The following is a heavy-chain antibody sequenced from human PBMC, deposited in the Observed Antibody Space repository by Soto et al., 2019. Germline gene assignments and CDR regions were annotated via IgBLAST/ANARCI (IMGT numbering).Heavy chain of an antibody. CDR1: GGTFSIYS. D-gene: IGHD6-19*01. CDR3: ARAFRHWLEKAGFDY. Sequence: QVQLVQSGAEVKKPGSSVKVSCQASGGTFSIYSINWVRQAPGQGLEWMGGIIPMFGAPNYAQKFQGRVTMTADETTSTAYMELRSLTSADTAVYFCARAFRHWLEKAGFDYWGQGTRVTVSS. J-gene: IGHJ4*02. V-gene: IGHV1-69*01. CDR2: IIPMFGAP.